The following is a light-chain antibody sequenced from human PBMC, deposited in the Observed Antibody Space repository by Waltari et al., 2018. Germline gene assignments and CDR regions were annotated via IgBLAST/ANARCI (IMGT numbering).Light chain of an antibody. J-gene: IGLJ2*01. CDR2: QDN. CDR1: ITPKTH. V-gene: IGLV3-27*01. Sequence: SYELTQPSSVSVSPGQTARITCPGDITPKTHARWFQQKPGQAPLLVIFQDNLRPSGIPERFSGSSSGTTVTLTISGAHVDDEADYHCYSASDNNLVIFGGGTKLTVL. CDR3: YSASDNNLVI.